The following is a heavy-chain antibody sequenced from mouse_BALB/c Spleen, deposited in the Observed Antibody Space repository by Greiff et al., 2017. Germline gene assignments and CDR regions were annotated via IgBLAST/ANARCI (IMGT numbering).Heavy chain of an antibody. V-gene: IGHV5-6-5*01. J-gene: IGHJ4*01. D-gene: IGHD2-2*01. CDR2: ISSGGST. CDR1: GFTFSSYA. CDR3: ARGEMRLAMDY. Sequence: EVKLMESGGDLVKPGGSLKLSCAASGFTFSSYAMSWVRQTPEKRLEWVASISSGGSTYYPDSVKGRFTISRDNARNILYLQMSSLGSEDTAMYYCARGEMRLAMDYWGQGTSVTVSS.